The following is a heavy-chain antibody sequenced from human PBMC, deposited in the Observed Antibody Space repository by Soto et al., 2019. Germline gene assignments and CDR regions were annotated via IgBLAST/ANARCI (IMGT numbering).Heavy chain of an antibody. D-gene: IGHD4-17*01. CDR3: ARTTAVPNTLRARYFFDY. CDR1: GGSVSNKTYY. J-gene: IGHJ4*02. Sequence: PSETLSLTCSVSGGSVSNKTYYWSWIRQPPGKRLEWIGYVYYSGTTNYNPSLKSRVTISVDLSKNQFSLRLSSVTTADTALYYCARTTAVPNTLRARYFFDYWGQGTLVTVSS. CDR2: VYYSGTT. V-gene: IGHV4-61*01.